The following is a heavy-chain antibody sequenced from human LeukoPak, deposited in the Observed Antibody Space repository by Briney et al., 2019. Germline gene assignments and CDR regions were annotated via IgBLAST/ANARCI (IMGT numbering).Heavy chain of an antibody. D-gene: IGHD3-22*01. Sequence: SETLPLTCTVSGGSISSYYWSWIRQSPGKGLEWIGYIYYSGSTDYNPSLKSRVTISVDTSKNQFSLKLSSVTAADTAVYYCARVRVSSGHHPWYFDYWGQGTLVTVTS. J-gene: IGHJ4*02. V-gene: IGHV4-59*01. CDR2: IYYSGST. CDR3: ARVRVSSGHHPWYFDY. CDR1: GGSISSYY.